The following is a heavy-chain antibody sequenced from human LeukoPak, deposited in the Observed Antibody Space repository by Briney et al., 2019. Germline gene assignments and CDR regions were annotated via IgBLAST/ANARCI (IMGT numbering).Heavy chain of an antibody. Sequence: SETLSLTCVISGGSISSDFWSWIRQPAGKGLEWIGRVYTSGGTNYNPSLKSRGTISIDTAKNQISLKVRSVTAADTAIYYCAGGHSGSSAKILYYYYMDVWGKGTTVTVSS. CDR2: VYTSGGT. CDR3: AGGHSGSSAKILYYYYMDV. CDR1: GGSISSDF. V-gene: IGHV4-4*07. D-gene: IGHD1-26*01. J-gene: IGHJ6*03.